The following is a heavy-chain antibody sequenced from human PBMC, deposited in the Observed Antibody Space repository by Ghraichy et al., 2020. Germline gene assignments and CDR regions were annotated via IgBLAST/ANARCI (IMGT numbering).Heavy chain of an antibody. V-gene: IGHV3-11*01. CDR2: ISSSGSTI. CDR3: ARDGAGSWGYSYGLAEYFQH. Sequence: GGSPRLSCAASGFTFSDYYMSWIRQAPGKGLEWVSYISSSGSTIYYADSVKGRFTIARDNAKNSLYLQMNSLRAEDTAVYYCARDGAGSWGYSYGLAEYFQHWGQGTLVTVSS. J-gene: IGHJ1*01. D-gene: IGHD5-18*01. CDR1: GFTFSDYY.